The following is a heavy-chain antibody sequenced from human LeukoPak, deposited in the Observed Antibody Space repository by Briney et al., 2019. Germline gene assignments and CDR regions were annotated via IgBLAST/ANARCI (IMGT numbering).Heavy chain of an antibody. D-gene: IGHD4-17*01. J-gene: IGHJ4*02. CDR1: GFTFSSYG. V-gene: IGHV3-30*02. Sequence: GGSLRLSCAASGFTFSSYGMHWVRQAPGKGLEWVASIRYDGSNEYYADSVKGRFTISRDNSKNTLFLQMNSLRAEDTAVYYCARDLYGDYSLDYRGQGTLVTVSS. CDR2: IRYDGSNE. CDR3: ARDLYGDYSLDY.